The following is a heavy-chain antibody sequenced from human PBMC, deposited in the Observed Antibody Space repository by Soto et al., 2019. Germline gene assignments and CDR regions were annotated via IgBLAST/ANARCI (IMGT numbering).Heavy chain of an antibody. J-gene: IGHJ6*03. Sequence: GGSLRLSCAASGFTFNNYWMHWVRQAPGEGLVWVSRMNSDGSSTNYADSVKGRFTISRDNAKNTLYLQMNSLRAEDTAVYYCARGAIYYYYMDVWGKGTTVTVSS. D-gene: IGHD2-2*01. V-gene: IGHV3-74*01. CDR2: MNSDGSST. CDR1: GFTFNNYW. CDR3: ARGAIYYYYMDV.